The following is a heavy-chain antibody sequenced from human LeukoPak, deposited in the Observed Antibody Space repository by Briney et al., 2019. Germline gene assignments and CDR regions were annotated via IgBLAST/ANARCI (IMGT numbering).Heavy chain of an antibody. CDR1: GFTFGDYS. CDR2: IRSKTYGGTT. CDR3: ARDYDFLTGSSDY. D-gene: IGHD3-9*01. V-gene: IGHV3-49*03. J-gene: IGHJ4*02. Sequence: RSLRLSCTGSGFTFGDYSMSWFRQAPGKGLEWVGFIRSKTYGGTTEYAASVIGRFTISRDDSKSIAYLLINSLKTEDTAVYYCARDYDFLTGSSDYWGQGTLVTVSS.